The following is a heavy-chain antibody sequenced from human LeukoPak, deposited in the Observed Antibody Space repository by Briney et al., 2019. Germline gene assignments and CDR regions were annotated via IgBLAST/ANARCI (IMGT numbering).Heavy chain of an antibody. CDR1: GGSIRSSYYY. D-gene: IGHD6-19*01. Sequence: SETLSLTCTVSGGSIRSSYYYWGWIRQPPGKGLEWIGSIYDSGSTYYNPSLKSRVTISVDTSKNQFSLKLNSVTAADTAVYYCARIISGWLVPAGSDAFDIWGQGTMVTVSS. V-gene: IGHV4-39*01. J-gene: IGHJ3*02. CDR3: ARIISGWLVPAGSDAFDI. CDR2: IYDSGST.